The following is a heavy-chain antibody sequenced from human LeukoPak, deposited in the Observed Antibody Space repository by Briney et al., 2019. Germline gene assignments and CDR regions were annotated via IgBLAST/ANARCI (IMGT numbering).Heavy chain of an antibody. D-gene: IGHD6-19*01. CDR1: GFSLSTSGMC. CDR3: AHESTSYSSGWYSAY. CDR2: IGWDDDR. V-gene: IGHV2-70*12. Sequence: SGPTLVKPTQTLTLTCTFSGFSLSTSGMCVSWIRQPPGKALEWLARIGWDDDRYYSTSLKTRLTISKDTSKNQVVLTMTNMDPVDTATYYCAHESTSYSSGWYSAYWGQGTLVTVSS. J-gene: IGHJ4*02.